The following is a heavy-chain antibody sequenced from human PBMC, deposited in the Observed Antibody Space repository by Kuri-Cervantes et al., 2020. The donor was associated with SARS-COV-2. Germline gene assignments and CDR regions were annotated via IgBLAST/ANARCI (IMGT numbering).Heavy chain of an antibody. CDR2: IYYSGST. Sequence: SETLSLTCTVSGGSISSYYWSWIRQPPGKGLEWIGYIYYSGSTNYNPSLKSRVTISVDTSKNQFPLKLSSVTAADTAVYYCARVPGIAVAVDFDYWGQGTLVTVSS. J-gene: IGHJ4*02. D-gene: IGHD6-19*01. V-gene: IGHV4-59*08. CDR3: ARVPGIAVAVDFDY. CDR1: GGSISSYY.